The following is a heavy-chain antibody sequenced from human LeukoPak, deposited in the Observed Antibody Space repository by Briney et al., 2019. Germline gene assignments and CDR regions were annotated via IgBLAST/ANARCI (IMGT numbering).Heavy chain of an antibody. CDR3: AREEFDSGSHTTPDC. V-gene: IGHV3-33*01. D-gene: IGHD1-26*01. CDR1: GFTFSNYG. CDR2: IWFDGSHQ. Sequence: PGRFLRLSCAASGFTFSNYGMHWVRQAPGKGLEWVTVIWFDGSHQHYADSVRGRFTVSRDNSRNTLYLQMNSLRAEDTGVYYCAREEFDSGSHTTPDCWGQGTLVTVSS. J-gene: IGHJ4*02.